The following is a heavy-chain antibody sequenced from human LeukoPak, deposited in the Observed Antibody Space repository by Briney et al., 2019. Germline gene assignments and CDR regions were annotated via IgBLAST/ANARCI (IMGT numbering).Heavy chain of an antibody. D-gene: IGHD3-22*01. J-gene: IGHJ5*02. Sequence: GMSLRLSCAASGFTFSNYGMHWVRQAPGKGLEWVAIISSDGSHGYYADSVKGRFTFSRDNSRNTVYLLMNSLRPEDTAVYYCARDLDTSGYFSFFDPWGQGALVTVSS. CDR2: ISSDGSHG. CDR3: ARDLDTSGYFSFFDP. V-gene: IGHV3-30*03. CDR1: GFTFSNYG.